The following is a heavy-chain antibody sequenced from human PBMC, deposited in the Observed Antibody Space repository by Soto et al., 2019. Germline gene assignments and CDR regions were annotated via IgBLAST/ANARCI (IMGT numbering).Heavy chain of an antibody. CDR1: GFTFDDYT. Sequence: GGSLRLSCAASGFTFDDYTMHWVRQAPGKGLEWVSLISWDGGSTYYADSVKGRFTISRDNSKNSLYLQMNSLRTEDTALYYCAKDISDCGGDCYGHWGQGTLVTVSS. D-gene: IGHD2-21*02. J-gene: IGHJ1*01. CDR2: ISWDGGST. CDR3: AKDISDCGGDCYGH. V-gene: IGHV3-43*01.